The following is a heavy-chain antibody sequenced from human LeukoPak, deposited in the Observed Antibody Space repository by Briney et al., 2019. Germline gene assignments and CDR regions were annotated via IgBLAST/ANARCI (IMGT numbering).Heavy chain of an antibody. J-gene: IGHJ5*02. CDR1: GFTFSSYA. CDR2: ISGSGGST. V-gene: IGHV3-23*01. D-gene: IGHD2-15*01. Sequence: GGSLRLSCAASGFTFSSYAMSWVRQAPGKGLEWVSAISGSGGSTYYADSVKGRFTISRDNSKNTLYLQMSSLRAEDTAVYYCAKDGDCSGGSCYLNWFDPWGQGTLVTVSS. CDR3: AKDGDCSGGSCYLNWFDP.